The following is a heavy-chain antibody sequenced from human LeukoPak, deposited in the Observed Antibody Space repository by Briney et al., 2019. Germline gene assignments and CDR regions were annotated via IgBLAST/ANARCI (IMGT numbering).Heavy chain of an antibody. CDR1: GYTFTSYG. Sequence: ASVKVSCKASGYTFTSYGISWVRQAPGQGLEWMGWISAYNGNTNYAQKLQGRATMTTDTSTSTAYMELRSLRSDDTAVYYCARDLYMITFGGVIGGEYWGQGTLVTVSS. V-gene: IGHV1-18*01. J-gene: IGHJ4*02. CDR2: ISAYNGNT. CDR3: ARDLYMITFGGVIGGEY. D-gene: IGHD3-16*02.